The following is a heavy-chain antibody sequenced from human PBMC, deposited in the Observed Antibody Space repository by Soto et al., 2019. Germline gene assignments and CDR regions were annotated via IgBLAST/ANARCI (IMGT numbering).Heavy chain of an antibody. Sequence: PSQTLSLTCGISGDSVSSNSAAWNWIRQSPSRGLEWLGRTYYRSKWYNDYAVSVKSRITIHPNTSKNQFSLQLNSVTPEDTAVYYCARDRLTTVTHAGDDGMDVWGQGTTVTVSS. CDR1: GDSVSSNSAA. CDR2: TYYRSKWYN. D-gene: IGHD4-17*01. V-gene: IGHV6-1*01. CDR3: ARDRLTTVTHAGDDGMDV. J-gene: IGHJ6*02.